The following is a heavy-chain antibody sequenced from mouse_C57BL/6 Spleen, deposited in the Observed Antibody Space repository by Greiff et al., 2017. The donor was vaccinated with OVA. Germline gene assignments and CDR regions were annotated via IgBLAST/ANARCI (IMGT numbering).Heavy chain of an antibody. CDR3: ARGGLPVGYYAMDY. V-gene: IGHV1-50*01. CDR2: IDPSDSYT. Sequence: QVQLKQPGAELVKPGASVKLSCKASGYTFTSYWMQWVKQRPGQGLEWIGEIDPSDSYTNYNQKFKGKATLTVDTSSSTAYMQLSSLTSEDSAVYYCARGGLPVGYYAMDYWGQGTSVTVSS. CDR1: GYTFTSYW. D-gene: IGHD2-2*01. J-gene: IGHJ4*01.